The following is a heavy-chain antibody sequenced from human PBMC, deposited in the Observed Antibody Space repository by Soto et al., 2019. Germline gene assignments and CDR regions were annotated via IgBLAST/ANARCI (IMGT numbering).Heavy chain of an antibody. J-gene: IGHJ6*02. Sequence: QVQLVESGGGLVKPGGSLRLSCAASGFTFSDYYMSWIRKAQGKGLEWVSYTSSTSSDTNQADSVKGRFTISRDNAKNLLFLQMNSLRAEDAAVYYCARVLMVWKVSRYYAMDVWGQGTTVIVSS. CDR2: TSSTSSDT. CDR3: ARVLMVWKVSRYYAMDV. D-gene: IGHD3-10*01. V-gene: IGHV3-11*05. CDR1: GFTFSDYY.